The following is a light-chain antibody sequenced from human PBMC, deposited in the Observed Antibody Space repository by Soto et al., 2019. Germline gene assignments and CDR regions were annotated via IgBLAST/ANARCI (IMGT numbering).Light chain of an antibody. J-gene: IGKJ2*01. CDR2: GAS. CDR3: QQYGTSPYT. V-gene: IGKV3-20*01. Sequence: EIVLTQSPGTLALSPCERATLSCSASQSVSSSYLAWYQKKPGQAPRLLIYGASNRANGIPDRFSGSGSGTDFTLTISRLEPEDFAVYYCQQYGTSPYTFGQGTKVDIK. CDR1: QSVSSSY.